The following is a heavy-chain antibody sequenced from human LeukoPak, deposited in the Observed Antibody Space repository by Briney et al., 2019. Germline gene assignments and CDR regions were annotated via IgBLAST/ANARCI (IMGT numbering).Heavy chain of an antibody. V-gene: IGHV4-34*01. D-gene: IGHD4-17*01. CDR2: INHSGST. Sequence: SETLSLTCAVYGGSFSGYYWSWIRQPPGKGLEWIGEINHSGSTNYNPSLKSRGTISVDTSKNQFSLKLSSVTAADTAVYYCARRATVTTHWGQGTLVTVSS. CDR3: ARRATVTTH. J-gene: IGHJ4*02. CDR1: GGSFSGYY.